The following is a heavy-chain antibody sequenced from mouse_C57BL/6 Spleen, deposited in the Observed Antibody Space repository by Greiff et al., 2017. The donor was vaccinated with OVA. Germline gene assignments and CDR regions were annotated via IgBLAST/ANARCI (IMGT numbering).Heavy chain of an antibody. D-gene: IGHD1-1*01. CDR3: TRTRATVYYFDY. CDR1: GYTFTDYE. CDR2: IDPETGGT. J-gene: IGHJ2*01. V-gene: IGHV1-15*01. Sequence: VQLQESGAELVRPGASVTLSCKASGYTFTDYEMHWVKQTPVHGLEWIGAIDPETGGTAYNQKFKGKAILTADKSSSTAYMELRSLTSEDSAVYYCTRTRATVYYFDYWGQGTTLTVSS.